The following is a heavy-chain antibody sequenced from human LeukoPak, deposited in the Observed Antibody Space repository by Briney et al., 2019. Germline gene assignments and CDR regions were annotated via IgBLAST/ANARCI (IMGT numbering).Heavy chain of an antibody. D-gene: IGHD5-18*01. CDR2: RYYSGST. CDR1: GVSINTCCYY. CDR3: ARGRSYGFDFDS. V-gene: IGHV4-61*01. Sequence: SETLSLTCDVSGVSINTCCYYWTWIRQPPGKGLEWIGYRYYSGSTRYNSSLRSRLTISLDSSKNQFSLRLTSVTAADTAVYYCARGRSYGFDFDSWGPGTLVIVSS. J-gene: IGHJ4*02.